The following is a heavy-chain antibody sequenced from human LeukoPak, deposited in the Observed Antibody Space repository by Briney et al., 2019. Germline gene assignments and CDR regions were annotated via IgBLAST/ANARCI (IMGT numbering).Heavy chain of an antibody. J-gene: IGHJ6*03. CDR1: GFTFSSYG. D-gene: IGHD4-11*01. Sequence: GGSLRLSCAASGFTFSSYGMHWVRQAPGKGLEWVTFIRYDGSNKYYADSVKGRFTISRDNSKNTLYLQMNSLRAEDTAVYYCAKDSNYNLYYYMDVWGKGTTVAVSS. V-gene: IGHV3-30*02. CDR3: AKDSNYNLYYYMDV. CDR2: IRYDGSNK.